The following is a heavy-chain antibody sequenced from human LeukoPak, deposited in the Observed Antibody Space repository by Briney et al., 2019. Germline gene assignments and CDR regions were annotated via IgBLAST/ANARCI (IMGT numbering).Heavy chain of an antibody. Sequence: SVKVSCKASGYTFTGYYMHWVQQAPGQGLEWIGWINPNSGGTNYAQKFQGRVTMTRDTSISTAYMELSRLRSDDTAVYYCARRYSGSYYQYLDYWGQGTLVTVSS. CDR3: ARRYSGSYYQYLDY. J-gene: IGHJ4*02. CDR1: GYTFTGYY. CDR2: INPNSGGT. V-gene: IGHV1-2*02. D-gene: IGHD1-26*01.